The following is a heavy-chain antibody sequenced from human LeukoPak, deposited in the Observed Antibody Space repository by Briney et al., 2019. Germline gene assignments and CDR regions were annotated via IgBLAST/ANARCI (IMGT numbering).Heavy chain of an antibody. D-gene: IGHD3-10*01. J-gene: IGHJ4*02. CDR3: ARSLTMVRAYDY. CDR1: GFTFSSYG. Sequence: GGSLRLSCAASGFTFSSYGMHWVRQAPGKGLEWVTFIQYDGSNKYYADSVKGRFTISRDNSKNTVYLQMNSLRTEDTAVYYCARSLTMVRAYDYWGQGTLVTVSS. CDR2: IQYDGSNK. V-gene: IGHV3-30*02.